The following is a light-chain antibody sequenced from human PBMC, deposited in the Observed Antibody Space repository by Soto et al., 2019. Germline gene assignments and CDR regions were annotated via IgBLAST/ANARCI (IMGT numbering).Light chain of an antibody. CDR1: SSDVGGYNF. J-gene: IGLJ1*01. CDR3: SSYTSSSTPYV. Sequence: QSVLTQPASVSGPPGQSITISCTGTSSDVGGYNFVSWYQQHPGKAPKLIIYDVNNRPSGVPARFSGSKSGNTASLTISGLQAEDESDYYCSSYTSSSTPYVFGTGTKVTVL. CDR2: DVN. V-gene: IGLV2-14*01.